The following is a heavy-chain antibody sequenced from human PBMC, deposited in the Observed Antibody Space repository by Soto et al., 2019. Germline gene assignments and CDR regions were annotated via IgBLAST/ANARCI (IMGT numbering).Heavy chain of an antibody. J-gene: IGHJ5*02. Sequence: PGGSLRLSCVASGFTFSSYTMSWVRQTPGKGLEWVSSITRGGDRTYSADSVEGRFSISRDNSKNTLYLQMNSLRGEDTAVYYCARDGREYNWFDPWGQGTLVTVSS. V-gene: IGHV3-23*01. CDR1: GFTFSSYT. CDR2: ITRGGDRT. D-gene: IGHD6-6*01. CDR3: ARDGREYNWFDP.